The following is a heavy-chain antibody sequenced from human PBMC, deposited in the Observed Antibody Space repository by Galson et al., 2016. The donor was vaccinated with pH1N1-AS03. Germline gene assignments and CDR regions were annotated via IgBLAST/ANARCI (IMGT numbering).Heavy chain of an antibody. V-gene: IGHV2-70*20. J-gene: IGHJ4*02. CDR2: IDSDDDK. CDR1: GFSLTSPGVC. Sequence: PALVKPTQTLTLTCSFSGFSLTSPGVCVTWVRQPPGKALEWLATIDSDDDKYYTTSLKTRLTISKYTSKNQVVLTMTNMDPVDTATYSGARVWGAAAGYFDFWGPGNLVVVSS. D-gene: IGHD6-13*01. CDR3: ARVWGAAAGYFDF.